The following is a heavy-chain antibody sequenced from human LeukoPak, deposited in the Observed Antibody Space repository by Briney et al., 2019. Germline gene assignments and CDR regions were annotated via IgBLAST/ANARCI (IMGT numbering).Heavy chain of an antibody. CDR1: GFTFSGSA. CDR2: IRSKANSYAT. D-gene: IGHD6-19*01. Sequence: GGSLRLSCAASGFTFSGSAMHWVRQASGNGLEWVGRIRSKANSYATAYAASVKGRFTISRDDSKNTAYLQMNSLKTEDTAVYYCTRQADSSGWDTANPWGQGTLVTVSS. J-gene: IGHJ5*02. CDR3: TRQADSSGWDTANP. V-gene: IGHV3-73*01.